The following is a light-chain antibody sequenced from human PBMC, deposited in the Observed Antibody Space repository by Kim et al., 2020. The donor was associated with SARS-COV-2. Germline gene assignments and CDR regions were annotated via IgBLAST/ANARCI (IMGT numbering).Light chain of an antibody. CDR1: RSISSD. V-gene: IGKV3D-15*01. CDR3: QQYNNWPLT. Sequence: VFPGERATLSCRASRSISSDLAWYQQRPGQTPRLLIYGSSTRATDIPARFSGSGSGTEFTLTISSLQSEDSAVYYCQQYNNWPLTFGGGTKVDIK. CDR2: GSS. J-gene: IGKJ4*01.